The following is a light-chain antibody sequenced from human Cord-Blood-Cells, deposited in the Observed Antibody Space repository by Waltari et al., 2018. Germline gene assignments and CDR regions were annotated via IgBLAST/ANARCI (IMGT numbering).Light chain of an antibody. V-gene: IGLV2-14*01. CDR3: SSYTSSSTLAYV. CDR2: DVS. CDR1: SSDVGGYNY. Sequence: QSALTQPASVSGSPGQSITISCTGTSSDVGGYNYVSWYQQHPGKAPKLRIYDVSNRPSGVSNRFSGSKSGNTASLTISGLQAEDEADYYCSSYTSSSTLAYVFGTGTKVTVL. J-gene: IGLJ1*01.